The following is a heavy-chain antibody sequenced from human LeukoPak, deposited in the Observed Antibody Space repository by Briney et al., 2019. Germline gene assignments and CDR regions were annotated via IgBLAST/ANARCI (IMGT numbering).Heavy chain of an antibody. Sequence: PGRSLRLSCEASGFTLGNYAMHWVRQAPGKGLEWVTNISFDGKNKHYVGSVKGRFTISRDNSKNTLYLQMSTLRPEETAVYYCTRGPATDYYDTSGYCDYWGQGTLVSVSS. V-gene: IGHV3-30*15. D-gene: IGHD3-22*01. CDR1: GFTLGNYA. CDR3: TRGPATDYYDTSGYCDY. J-gene: IGHJ4*02. CDR2: ISFDGKNK.